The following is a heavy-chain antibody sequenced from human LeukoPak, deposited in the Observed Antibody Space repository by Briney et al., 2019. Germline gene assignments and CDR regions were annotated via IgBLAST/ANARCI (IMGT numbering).Heavy chain of an antibody. V-gene: IGHV3-23*01. CDR2: ISGSGGST. CDR1: GFTFSSYA. D-gene: IGHD4-17*01. Sequence: GGSLRLSCAASGFTFSSYAMSWVRQAPGKGLEWVSAISGSGGSTYYADSVKGRFTISRDNSKNTLYLQMNSLRAEDTAVYYCSVTTLNCYYYGMDVWGQGTTVTVSS. CDR3: SVTTLNCYYYGMDV. J-gene: IGHJ6*02.